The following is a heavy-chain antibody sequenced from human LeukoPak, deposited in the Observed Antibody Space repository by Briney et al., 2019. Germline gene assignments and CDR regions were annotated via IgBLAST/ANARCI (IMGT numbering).Heavy chain of an antibody. CDR3: TTFVALRAFDV. D-gene: IGHD3-10*02. J-gene: IGHJ3*01. V-gene: IGHV3-33*03. CDR2: IWYDGSNK. Sequence: GGSLRLSCAASGFTFSSYGMHWVRQAPGKGLEWVAVIWYDGSNKYYADSVKGRFTISRDTSKNTLFLQMSSLTVEDTAVYYCTTFVALRAFDVWGQGTMVTVS. CDR1: GFTFSSYG.